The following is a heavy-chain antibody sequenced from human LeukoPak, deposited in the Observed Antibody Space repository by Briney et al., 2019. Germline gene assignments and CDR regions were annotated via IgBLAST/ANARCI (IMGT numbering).Heavy chain of an antibody. J-gene: IGHJ4*02. V-gene: IGHV5-51*01. Sequence: GESLKISCEASGYSFNSYWIGWVRQMPGKGLEWMGIIYIGDSDTRYSPSFQGQVAISADKSISTAYLQWSSLKASDTAIYYCARHGGVIVGPYFDSWGQGTLVTVSS. CDR2: IYIGDSDT. CDR1: GYSFNSYW. D-gene: IGHD1-26*01. CDR3: ARHGGVIVGPYFDS.